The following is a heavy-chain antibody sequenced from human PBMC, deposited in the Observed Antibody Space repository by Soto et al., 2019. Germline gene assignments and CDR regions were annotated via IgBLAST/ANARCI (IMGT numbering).Heavy chain of an antibody. D-gene: IGHD6-19*01. V-gene: IGHV3-23*01. J-gene: IGHJ3*01. CDR3: VREGSGWNSRGSFDF. CDR2: ISGSGGSA. CDR1: GFTFSNYA. Sequence: EVQLLESGGGLVGPGGSLRLSCAASGFTFSNYAMNWVRQAPGKGLECVSVISGSGGSAYYADSVQGRFTISRDNSKNTLYMHMNSLRDEDTAIYYCVREGSGWNSRGSFDFWGRGTMVTVTS.